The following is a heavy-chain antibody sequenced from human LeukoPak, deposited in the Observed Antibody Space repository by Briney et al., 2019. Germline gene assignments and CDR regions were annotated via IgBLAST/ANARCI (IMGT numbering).Heavy chain of an antibody. J-gene: IGHJ4*02. CDR3: TRDREGRSYYVLAY. D-gene: IGHD1-26*01. Sequence: PGGSLRLSCAASGFTFSSYEMNWVRQAPGKGLEWVSYISHSGTTAYYADSVKGRFTISRDNAKNSVYLQMNSLRAEDTAVYYCTRDREGRSYYVLAYWGQGTLVTVSS. V-gene: IGHV3-48*03. CDR2: ISHSGTTA. CDR1: GFTFSSYE.